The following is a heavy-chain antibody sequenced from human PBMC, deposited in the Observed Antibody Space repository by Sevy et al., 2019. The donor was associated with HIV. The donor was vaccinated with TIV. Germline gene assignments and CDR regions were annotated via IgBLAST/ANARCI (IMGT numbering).Heavy chain of an antibody. CDR2: VKQDMSEK. J-gene: IGHJ4*02. D-gene: IGHD3-3*01. V-gene: IGHV3-7*01. CDR1: GFTFSSNW. Sequence: GGSLRLSCAASGFTFSSNWMTWVRQAPGKGVEWVANVKQDMSEKYYAASVKGRFTISRDNAKNLLFLQMNSLRDEDTAVYYCARAQQVTMLVVIGGLYFDLWGQGTLVTVSS. CDR3: ARAQQVTMLVVIGGLYFDL.